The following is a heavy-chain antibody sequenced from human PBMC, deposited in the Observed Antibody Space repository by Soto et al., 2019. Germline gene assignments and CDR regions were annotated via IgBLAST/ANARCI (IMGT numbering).Heavy chain of an antibody. J-gene: IGHJ5*02. CDR2: VNSDGNST. Sequence: PGGSLRLSCAASGFTFSSYWMHWVRQAPGKGLVWISRVNSDGNSTGYADSVKGRFTISRDNAKKLLYLEMNSLRAEDTALYYCARGIGSDWSSWFDPWGQGT. CDR1: GFTFSSYW. CDR3: ARGIGSDWSSWFDP. D-gene: IGHD3-9*01. V-gene: IGHV3-74*01.